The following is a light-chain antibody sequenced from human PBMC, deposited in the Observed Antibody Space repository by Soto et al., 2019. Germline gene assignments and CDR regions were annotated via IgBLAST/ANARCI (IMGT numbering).Light chain of an antibody. Sequence: QSVLTQPASVSGSPGQSIAISCTGTSSDVVTYKYVSWYQQHPGKAPKLMIYEVSIRPSGVSDRFSGSKSGNTASLTISGLRREDEAYYSCCSYAGSTTRVVFGGGTQLTVL. CDR1: SSDVVTYKY. CDR3: CSYAGSTTRVV. J-gene: IGLJ2*01. CDR2: EVS. V-gene: IGLV2-14*01.